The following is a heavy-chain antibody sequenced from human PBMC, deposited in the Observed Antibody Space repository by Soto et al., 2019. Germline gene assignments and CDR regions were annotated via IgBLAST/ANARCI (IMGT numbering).Heavy chain of an antibody. CDR3: AGPGYSYQDY. CDR1: GFTFSSFA. Sequence: EVQLLESGGGLVQPGGSLRLSCAASGFTFSSFALSWVRQAPGKGLEWVSAISGSGDGTDYADSVKGRFTISRDNSKNTLYLQMNSLRAEDTAVYYCAGPGYSYQDYWGQGALVTVSS. V-gene: IGHV3-23*01. J-gene: IGHJ4*02. CDR2: ISGSGDGT. D-gene: IGHD5-18*01.